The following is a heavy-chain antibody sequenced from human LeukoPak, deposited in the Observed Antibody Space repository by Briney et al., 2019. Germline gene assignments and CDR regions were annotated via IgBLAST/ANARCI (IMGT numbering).Heavy chain of an antibody. CDR3: ASAQTTARYNWFDP. Sequence: GGSLRLSCAASGFTFSSYWMHWVRQAPGNGLVWVSRINSDGSSTSYADSVKGRFTISRDNAKNTLSLQMNSLRAEDTAVYYCASAQTTARYNWFDPWGQGTLVTVSS. D-gene: IGHD4-17*01. CDR1: GFTFSSYW. CDR2: INSDGSST. J-gene: IGHJ5*02. V-gene: IGHV3-74*01.